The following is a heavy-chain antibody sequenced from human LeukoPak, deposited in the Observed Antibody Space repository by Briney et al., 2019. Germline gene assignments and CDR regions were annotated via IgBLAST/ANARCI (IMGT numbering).Heavy chain of an antibody. V-gene: IGHV6-1*01. J-gene: IGHJ4*02. D-gene: IGHD3-9*01. Sequence: SQTLSLTCAISGDSVSSNNGAWNWIRQSPSRGLEWLGRTYYRSKWYNDYAGSLISRITISPDTSKDQFSLQLYSVTPEDTAVYYCARDVGTTGWHTFDYWGQGTLVTVSS. CDR2: TYYRSKWYN. CDR1: GDSVSSNNGA. CDR3: ARDVGTTGWHTFDY.